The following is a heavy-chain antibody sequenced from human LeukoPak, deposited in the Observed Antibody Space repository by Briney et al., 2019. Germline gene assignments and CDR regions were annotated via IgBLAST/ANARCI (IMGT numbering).Heavy chain of an antibody. CDR2: ILYDGSNK. J-gene: IGHJ3*02. D-gene: IGHD3-16*02. V-gene: IGHV3-30-3*01. Sequence: GRSLRLSCAASGFTFSSYAMHWVRQAPGKGLEWVAVILYDGSNKDHADSVKGRFTISRHNSKKTLYLQMNSLRTEDTAVYYCARRPPHGSSYTHAFDIWGQGTMVTVSS. CDR1: GFTFSSYA. CDR3: ARRPPHGSSYTHAFDI.